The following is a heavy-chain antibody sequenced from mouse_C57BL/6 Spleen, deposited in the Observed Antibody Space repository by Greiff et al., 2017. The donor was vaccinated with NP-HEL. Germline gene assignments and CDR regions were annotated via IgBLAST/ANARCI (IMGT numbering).Heavy chain of an antibody. CDR2: ISDGGSYT. Sequence: EVQLVESGGGLVKPGGSLKLSCAASGFTFSSYAMSWVRQTPEKRLEWVATISDGGSYTYYPDNVKGRFTISRDNAKNNLYLQMSHLKSEDTAMYYCARDNYGNYDWFAYWGQGTLVTVSA. J-gene: IGHJ3*01. V-gene: IGHV5-4*01. D-gene: IGHD2-1*01. CDR3: ARDNYGNYDWFAY. CDR1: GFTFSSYA.